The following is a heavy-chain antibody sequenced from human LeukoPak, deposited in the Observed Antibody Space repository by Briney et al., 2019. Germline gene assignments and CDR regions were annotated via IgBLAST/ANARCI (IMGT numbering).Heavy chain of an antibody. V-gene: IGHV3-7*01. J-gene: IGHJ4*02. D-gene: IGHD3/OR15-3a*01. CDR2: NQDGSEK. Sequence: NQDGSEKYYLDSAKGRFTISRDNARNSLYLQVNSLRAEDTAVYYCARDSVIYGYWGQGTLVTVSS. CDR3: ARDSVIYGY.